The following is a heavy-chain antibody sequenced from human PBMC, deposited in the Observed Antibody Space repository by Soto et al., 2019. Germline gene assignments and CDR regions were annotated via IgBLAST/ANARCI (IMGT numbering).Heavy chain of an antibody. J-gene: IGHJ5*02. V-gene: IGHV1-2*04. CDR1: GYTFTGYY. D-gene: IGHD3-3*01. CDR2: INPNSGGT. Sequence: ASVKVSCKASGYTFTGYYMHWVRQAPGQGLEWMGWINPNSGGTNYAQKFQGWVTMTRDTSISTAYMELSRLRSDDTAVYYCARAIGDFWSGYGNWFDPWGQGTLVTVSS. CDR3: ARAIGDFWSGYGNWFDP.